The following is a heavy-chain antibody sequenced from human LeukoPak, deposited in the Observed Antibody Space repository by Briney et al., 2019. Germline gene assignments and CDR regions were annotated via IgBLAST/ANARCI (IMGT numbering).Heavy chain of an antibody. J-gene: IGHJ6*02. CDR3: ARGKYYYDSSGYYYYYGMDV. CDR1: GFTFSSYE. CDR2: ISSSGSTI. V-gene: IGHV3-48*03. D-gene: IGHD3-22*01. Sequence: GGSLRLSGAASGFTFSSYEMNWVRQAPGKGLEWVSYISSSGSTIYYADSVKGRLTISRDNAKNSLYLQMNSLRAEDTAVYYCARGKYYYDSSGYYYYYGMDVWGQGTTVTVSS.